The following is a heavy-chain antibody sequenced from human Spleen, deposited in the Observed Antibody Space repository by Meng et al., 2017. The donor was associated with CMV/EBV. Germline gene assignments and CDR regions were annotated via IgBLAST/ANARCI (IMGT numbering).Heavy chain of an antibody. CDR3: ARLFCTRTSCPDF. CDR2: INTTTGNP. CDR1: GYTFTKYT. D-gene: IGHD2-2*01. V-gene: IGHV7-4-1*02. Sequence: CKASGYTFTKYTMNWVRQAPGQGLEWMGWINTTTGNPTYAQDFTGRFVFSLDTSVSTAYLQINNLKAEDTAVYYCARLFCTRTSCPDFWGQGTLVTVSS. J-gene: IGHJ4*02.